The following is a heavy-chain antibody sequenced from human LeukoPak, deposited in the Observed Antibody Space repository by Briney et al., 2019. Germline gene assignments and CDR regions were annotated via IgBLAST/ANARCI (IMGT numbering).Heavy chain of an antibody. CDR2: IKSRTDGGTR. D-gene: IGHD3-10*01. CDR1: GCTFSNDW. Sequence: PGASLRLPCAATGCTFSNDWMSWARQAPGRGLKWVGRIKSRTDGGTRDYAAPVKGRFTISRDDSKNTLFVQMNSLKNEETAVYYCTIGGRYFVSWGPGTLVTVSS. CDR3: TIGGRYFVS. J-gene: IGHJ4*02. V-gene: IGHV3-15*01.